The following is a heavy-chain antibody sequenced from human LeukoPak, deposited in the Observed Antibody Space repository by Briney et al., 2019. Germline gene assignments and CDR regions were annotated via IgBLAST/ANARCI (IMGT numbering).Heavy chain of an antibody. CDR2: ISGNNDNP. CDR1: GYTFSNFG. CDR3: ARDGTSTDDY. V-gene: IGHV1-18*01. Sequence: ASVRVSCKTSGYTFSNFGINWVRQAPGQGLEWMGWISGNNDNPNYGQKFQGRFTVTTDPSTSTAYMELRNQRFDDTAVYYCARDGTSTDDYWGQGTLVTVSS. D-gene: IGHD2-2*01. J-gene: IGHJ4*02.